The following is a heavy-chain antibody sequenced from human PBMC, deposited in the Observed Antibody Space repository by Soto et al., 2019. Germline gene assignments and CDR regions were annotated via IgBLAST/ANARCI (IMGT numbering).Heavy chain of an antibody. J-gene: IGHJ6*03. V-gene: IGHV4-59*08. CDR1: GGSISSYY. D-gene: IGHD2-15*01. CDR2: IYYSGST. Sequence: SETLSLTCTVSGGSISSYYWSWIRQPPGKGLEWIGYIYYSGSTNYNPSLKSRVTISVDTSKNQFSLKLSSVTAADTAVYYCARQPFSKGYCSGGSCYPGFYYYYYMDVWGKGTTVTVSS. CDR3: ARQPFSKGYCSGGSCYPGFYYYYYMDV.